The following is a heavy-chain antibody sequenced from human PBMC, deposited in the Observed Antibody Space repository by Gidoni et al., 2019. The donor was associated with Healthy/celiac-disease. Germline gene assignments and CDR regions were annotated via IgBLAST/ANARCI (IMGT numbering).Heavy chain of an antibody. CDR3: ARGVGRDGYNWDY. Sequence: QVQLQQWGAGLLKPSATLSFTCAVYGGSFSGYYWSWIRQPPGKGLEWIGEINHRGSTNYNPSLKSRVTISVDTSKNQFSLKLSSVTAADTAVYYCARGVGRDGYNWDYWGQGTLVTVSS. CDR1: GGSFSGYY. CDR2: INHRGST. J-gene: IGHJ4*02. D-gene: IGHD1-1*01. V-gene: IGHV4-34*01.